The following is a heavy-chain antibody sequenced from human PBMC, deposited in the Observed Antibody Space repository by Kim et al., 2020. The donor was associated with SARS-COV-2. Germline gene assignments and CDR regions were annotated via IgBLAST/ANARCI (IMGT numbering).Heavy chain of an antibody. V-gene: IGHV1-2*06. CDR3: ARGQRDGSSYCEL. Sequence: ASVKVSCKASGYTFTDYYIHWVRQAPGQGLEWMGRIHPNSGDTDYAQKFRDRVTMTRDTSVTTTYMEMSTLRSDDTAGFYCARGQRDGSSYCELWGQGTLVTVSS. J-gene: IGHJ4*02. CDR1: GYTFTDYY. D-gene: IGHD1-26*01. CDR2: IHPNSGDT.